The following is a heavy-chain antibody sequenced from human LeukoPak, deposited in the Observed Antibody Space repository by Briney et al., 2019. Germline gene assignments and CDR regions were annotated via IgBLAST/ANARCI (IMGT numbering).Heavy chain of an antibody. Sequence: WASVKVSCKASGYTFTSYGISWVRQAPGQGLEWMGWISAYNGNTNYAQKFQGRVTITADESTSTAYMELSSLRSEDTAVYYCARCYDLWSGYYRWLDPWGQGTLVTVSS. CDR2: ISAYNGNT. D-gene: IGHD3-3*01. CDR3: ARCYDLWSGYYRWLDP. J-gene: IGHJ5*02. CDR1: GYTFTSYG. V-gene: IGHV1-18*01.